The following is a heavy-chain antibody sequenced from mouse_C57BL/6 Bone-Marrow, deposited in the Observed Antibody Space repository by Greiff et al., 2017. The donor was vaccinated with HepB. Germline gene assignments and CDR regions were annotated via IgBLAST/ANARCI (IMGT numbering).Heavy chain of an antibody. J-gene: IGHJ2*01. CDR1: GYTFTSYG. Sequence: QVQLQQPGAELVMPGASVKLSCKASGYTFTSYGISWVKQRTGQGLEWIGEIYPRSGNTYYNEKFKGKATLTADKSSSTAYMELRSLTSEDSAVYFCARWPFWGQGTTLTVSS. V-gene: IGHV1-81*01. CDR2: IYPRSGNT. CDR3: ARWPF.